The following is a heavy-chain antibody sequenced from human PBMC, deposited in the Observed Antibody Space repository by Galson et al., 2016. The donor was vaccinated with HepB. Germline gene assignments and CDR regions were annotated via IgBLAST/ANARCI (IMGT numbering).Heavy chain of an antibody. CDR1: GFIFRGYG. V-gene: IGHV3-30*18. Sequence: SLRLSCAGSGFIFRGYGMHWVRQAPGKGLEWVAADSMDGRRKFYADSVRGRFTISRDNSNNMLFLQMDSLRPDDTAVYFCAKSFDWISRGGVDWFDSWGQGTLVTVSS. J-gene: IGHJ5*01. CDR2: DSMDGRRK. CDR3: AKSFDWISRGGVDWFDS. D-gene: IGHD3-9*01.